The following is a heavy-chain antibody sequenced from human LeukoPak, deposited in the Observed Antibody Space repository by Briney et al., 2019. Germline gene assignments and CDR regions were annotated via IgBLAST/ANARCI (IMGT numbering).Heavy chain of an antibody. J-gene: IGHJ4*02. Sequence: GGSLRLSCAASGFTVSSNYMSWVRQAPGRGLEWVSVIYSGGSTYYADSVKGRFTISRDNSKNTLYLQMNSLRAEDTAVYYCARGRGYNSGADYWGQGTLVTVSS. CDR1: GFTVSSNY. V-gene: IGHV3-66*01. D-gene: IGHD5-24*01. CDR2: IYSGGST. CDR3: ARGRGYNSGADY.